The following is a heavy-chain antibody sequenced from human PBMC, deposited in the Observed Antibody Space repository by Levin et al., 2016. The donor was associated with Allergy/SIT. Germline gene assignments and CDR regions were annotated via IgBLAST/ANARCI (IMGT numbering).Heavy chain of an antibody. D-gene: IGHD1-14*01. J-gene: IGHJ3*02. V-gene: IGHV3-23*01. CDR3: AKAGTSLLTTTNDI. CDR2: ISGSGGST. Sequence: WIRQPPGKGLEWVSAISGSGGSTYYADSVKGRFTISRDNSKNTLYLQMNSLRAEDTAVYYCAKAGTSLLTTTNDIWGQGTMVTVSS.